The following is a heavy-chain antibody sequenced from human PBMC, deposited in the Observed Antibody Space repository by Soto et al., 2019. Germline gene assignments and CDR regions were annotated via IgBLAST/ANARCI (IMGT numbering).Heavy chain of an antibody. Sequence: SETLSLTCTVSGGSISSNFWSWVRQPPGKGLEWIGHIYYSGSTDYNPSLKSRVSMSVDTSKKQVSLKLNSVTAADTAVYYCTRGADVLTWRYMDVWGNGTTVTVSS. J-gene: IGHJ6*03. V-gene: IGHV4-59*01. CDR3: TRGADVLTWRYMDV. D-gene: IGHD3-9*01. CDR1: GGSISSNF. CDR2: IYYSGST.